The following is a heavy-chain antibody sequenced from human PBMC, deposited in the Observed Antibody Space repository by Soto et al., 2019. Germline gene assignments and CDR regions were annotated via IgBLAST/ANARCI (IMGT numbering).Heavy chain of an antibody. J-gene: IGHJ5*02. V-gene: IGHV4-59*01. CDR1: GGSISSYY. CDR2: IYYSGST. CDR3: VGVITMVRDNWFDP. D-gene: IGHD3-10*01. Sequence: SETLSLTCTVSGGSISSYYWSWIRQPPGKGLEWIGYIYYSGSTNYNPSLKSRVTISVDTSKNQFSLKLSSVTAADTAVYYCVGVITMVRDNWFDPWGQGTLVTVSS.